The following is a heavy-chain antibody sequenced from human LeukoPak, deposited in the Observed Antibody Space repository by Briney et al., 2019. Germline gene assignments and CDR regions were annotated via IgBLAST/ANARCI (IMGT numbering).Heavy chain of an antibody. CDR2: ISSSGAYI. CDR1: GFTSSRYT. J-gene: IGHJ6*03. CDR3: ARGDGSGTYKDYYMDV. Sequence: PGGSLRLSCAASGFTSSRYTMSWVRQAPGKGLEWVSSISSSGAYIYYADSVKGRFTISRDNAKNSLYLQMNSLRAEDTAVYYCARGDGSGTYKDYYMDVWGKGTTVTVSS. D-gene: IGHD3-10*01. V-gene: IGHV3-21*01.